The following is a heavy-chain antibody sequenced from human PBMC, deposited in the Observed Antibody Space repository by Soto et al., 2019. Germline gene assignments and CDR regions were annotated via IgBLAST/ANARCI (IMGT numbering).Heavy chain of an antibody. CDR1: GYIFTNYY. CDR3: ARDRLLVAAYGMDV. J-gene: IGHJ6*02. V-gene: IGHV1-46*01. Sequence: QVQLVQSGAEVKKPGASVKLSCKTSGYIFTNYYMHWVRQAPGQGLEWMGIINPNGGSTKYAQKFQGRVTMTSDAATSTVNMELSSLRSEDTAVYYCARDRLLVAAYGMDVWGQGNTVTVSS. CDR2: INPNGGST. D-gene: IGHD2-2*01.